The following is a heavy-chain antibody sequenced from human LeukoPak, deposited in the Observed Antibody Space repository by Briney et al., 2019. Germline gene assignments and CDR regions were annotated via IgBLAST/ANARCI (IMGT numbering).Heavy chain of an antibody. CDR2: ISAYNGNT. J-gene: IGHJ3*02. V-gene: IGHV1-18*01. Sequence: ASVNVSCKASGYTFTSYGISWVRQAPGQGLEWMGWISAYNGNTNYAQKLQGRDTMTTDTSTSTAYMELRSLRSDDTAVYYCARDSRSGRTPDAFDIWGQGTMVTVSS. CDR1: GYTFTSYG. CDR3: ARDSRSGRTPDAFDI. D-gene: IGHD2-15*01.